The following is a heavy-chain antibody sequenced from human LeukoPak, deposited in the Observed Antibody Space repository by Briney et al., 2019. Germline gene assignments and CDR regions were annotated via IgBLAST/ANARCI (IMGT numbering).Heavy chain of an antibody. D-gene: IGHD5-18*01. Sequence: GGSLRLSCTASGFTFGDYAMSWFRQAPGKGLEWVGFIRSKAYGGTTEYAASVKGRFTISRDDSKSIAYLQMNSLKTEDTAVYYCTRGGPWIQLWFDYWGQGTLVTVSS. CDR2: IRSKAYGGTT. J-gene: IGHJ4*02. CDR1: GFTFGDYA. V-gene: IGHV3-49*03. CDR3: TRGGPWIQLWFDY.